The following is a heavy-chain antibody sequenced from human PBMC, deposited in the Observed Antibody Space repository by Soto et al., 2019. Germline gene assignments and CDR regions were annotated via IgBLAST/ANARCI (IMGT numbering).Heavy chain of an antibody. CDR2: FIPVSGTT. Sequence: QVQLVQSGAEVKKPGSSMKVSCKVSGGSFRSYAINWVREAPGQGVEWVGGFIPVSGTTHYARKFQGRVPIAADESTSTAYMDLSSLTYADTAVYYCARAGTWGQGSLVTVSS. V-gene: IGHV1-69*01. J-gene: IGHJ5*02. CDR3: ARAGT. CDR1: GGSFRSYA.